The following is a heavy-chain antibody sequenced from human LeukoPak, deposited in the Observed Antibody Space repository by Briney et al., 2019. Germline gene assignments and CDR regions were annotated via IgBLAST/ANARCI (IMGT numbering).Heavy chain of an antibody. CDR3: ARDGSYGTARTPYYYYYGMDV. J-gene: IGHJ6*02. V-gene: IGHV3-9*01. D-gene: IGHD1-26*01. Sequence: GGSLRLSCAASGFTFDDYAMHWVRQAPGKGLEWVSGISWNSGSIVYADSVKGRFTISRDNAKNSLYLQMNSLRAEDTAVYYCARDGSYGTARTPYYYYYGMDVWGQGTTVTVSS. CDR1: GFTFDDYA. CDR2: ISWNSGSI.